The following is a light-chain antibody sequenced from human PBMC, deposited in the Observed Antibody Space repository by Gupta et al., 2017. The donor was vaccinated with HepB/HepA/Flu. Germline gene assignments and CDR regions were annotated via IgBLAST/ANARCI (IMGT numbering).Light chain of an antibody. Sequence: EIVLTQSPATLPLSPGERPTLSCRASQSVSSYLAWYQQKPGQAPRLLIYDASNRATGIPARFSGSGSGTDFTLTISSLEPEDFAVYYCQQRSNWPPMYTFGQGTKLEIK. CDR2: DAS. CDR3: QQRSNWPPMYT. CDR1: QSVSSY. J-gene: IGKJ2*01. V-gene: IGKV3-11*01.